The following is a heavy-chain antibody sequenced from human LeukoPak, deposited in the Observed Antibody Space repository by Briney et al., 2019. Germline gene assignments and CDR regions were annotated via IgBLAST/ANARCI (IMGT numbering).Heavy chain of an antibody. CDR3: AREPTPGYDFWSGYPFCMDV. J-gene: IGHJ6*02. CDR1: GFTFSGSA. Sequence: GGSLRLSCATSGFTFSGSAIHWVRQASGKGLEWVGRIRSKANSYATTDAASVKGRFTISRDDSKNTAYLQMNSLKTEDTAVYYCAREPTPGYDFWSGYPFCMDVWGQGTTVTVSS. CDR2: IRSKANSYAT. D-gene: IGHD3-3*01. V-gene: IGHV3-73*01.